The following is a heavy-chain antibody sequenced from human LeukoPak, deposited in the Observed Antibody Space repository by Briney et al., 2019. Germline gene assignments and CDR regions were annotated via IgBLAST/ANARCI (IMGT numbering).Heavy chain of an antibody. D-gene: IGHD6-19*01. CDR2: TAHDESQK. CDR3: AKDFGDYSGWFFDY. J-gene: IGHJ4*02. V-gene: IGHV3-30*18. Sequence: GSLRLSCAASGFSFSTYVMHWVRQAPGKGLEWVAVTAHDESQKYYADSVNGRFTISRDNSKNALYLQMNSLRAEDTAVYYCAKDFGDYSGWFFDYWGQGTLVTVSS. CDR1: GFSFSTYV.